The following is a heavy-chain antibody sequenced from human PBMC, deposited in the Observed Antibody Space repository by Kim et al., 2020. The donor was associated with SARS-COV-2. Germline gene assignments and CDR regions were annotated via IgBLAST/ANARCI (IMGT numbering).Heavy chain of an antibody. Sequence: SVKVSCKASGFTFTSSAMQWVRQARGQRLEWIGWIVVGSGNTNYAQKFQERVTITRDMSTSTAYMELSSLRSEDTAVYYCAADRRTGWSGWFDPWGQGTLVTVSS. CDR3: AADRRTGWSGWFDP. CDR1: GFTFTSSA. CDR2: IVVGSGNT. D-gene: IGHD2-15*01. V-gene: IGHV1-58*02. J-gene: IGHJ5*02.